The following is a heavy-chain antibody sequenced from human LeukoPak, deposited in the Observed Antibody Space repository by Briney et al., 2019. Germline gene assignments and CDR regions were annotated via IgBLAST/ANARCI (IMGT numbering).Heavy chain of an antibody. CDR2: LRSDGATT. J-gene: IGHJ4*02. CDR1: GFTFRNFA. Sequence: TGGSLRLSCAASGFTFRNFAMHWVRQAPGKGLEYVSALRSDGATTYYADSVKGRFIISRDNSKNTLYLQMGSLRREDMGVYYCARARRSGQQSYYFDYRGQGTPVTVSS. D-gene: IGHD6-19*01. V-gene: IGHV3-64*02. CDR3: ARARRSGQQSYYFDY.